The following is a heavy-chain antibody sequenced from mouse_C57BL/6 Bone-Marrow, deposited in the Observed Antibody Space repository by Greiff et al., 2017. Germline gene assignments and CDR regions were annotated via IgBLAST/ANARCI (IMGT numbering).Heavy chain of an antibody. CDR2: INSDGGST. CDR3: ARHNPGGYSNNGD. J-gene: IGHJ3*01. CDR1: EYEFPSHD. D-gene: IGHD2-5*01. V-gene: IGHV5-2*01. Sequence: DVMLVESGGGLVQPGESLKLSCESNEYEFPSHDMSWVRKTPEKRLELVAPINSDGGSTYYPDAMERRLIISRANTKKTLNVQMSSLRSEDTALYYCARHNPGGYSNNGDWGKGTLVTVSA.